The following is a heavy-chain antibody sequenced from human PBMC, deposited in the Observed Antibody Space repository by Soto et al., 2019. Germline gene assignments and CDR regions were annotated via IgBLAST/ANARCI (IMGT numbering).Heavy chain of an antibody. CDR1: GGSISSSGYS. V-gene: IGHV4-30-2*01. D-gene: IGHD6-13*01. CDR3: ARDLRSGWVYWFDP. CDR2: IYHSGST. J-gene: IGHJ5*02. Sequence: SETLSLTCTVSGGSISSSGYSWSWIRQPPGKGLEWIGYIYHSGSTYYNPSLKSRVTISVDRSKNQFSLKLSSVTAADTAVYYCARDLRSGWVYWFDPWGQGTLVTV.